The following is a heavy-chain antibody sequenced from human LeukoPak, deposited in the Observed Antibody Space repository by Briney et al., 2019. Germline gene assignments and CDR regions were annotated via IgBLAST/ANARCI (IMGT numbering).Heavy chain of an antibody. V-gene: IGHV4-38-2*02. CDR3: ARLNDSSGYYSVDY. CDR1: GYSISNGYY. D-gene: IGHD3-22*01. Sequence: SETLSLTCTVSGYSISNGYYWGWIRRPPGKGLEWIGEINHSGSTNYNPSLKSRVTISVDTSKNQFSLKLSSVTAADTAVYYCARLNDSSGYYSVDYWGQGTLVTVSS. CDR2: INHSGST. J-gene: IGHJ4*02.